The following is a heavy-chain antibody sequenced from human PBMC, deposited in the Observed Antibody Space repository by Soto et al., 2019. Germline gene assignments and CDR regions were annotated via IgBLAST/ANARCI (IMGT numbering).Heavy chain of an antibody. CDR1: GFMFSTYA. J-gene: IGHJ5*02. D-gene: IGHD6-19*01. CDR3: ARDQGRTVTRGDWFDP. Sequence: QVQLVESGGGVVQPGRSLRLSCAASGFMFSTYAMHWVGQAPGKGLEWVAVISYDGSDIYYGDSGKGRFTISRDNSRNTLYLEMNSLQPEDTAVFYCARDQGRTVTRGDWFDPWGQGTLVTVSS. CDR2: ISYDGSDI. V-gene: IGHV3-30-3*01.